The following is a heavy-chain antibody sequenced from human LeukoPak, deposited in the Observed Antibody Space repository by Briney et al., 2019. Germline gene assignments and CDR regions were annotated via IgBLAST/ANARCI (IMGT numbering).Heavy chain of an antibody. Sequence: PGGSLRLSCAASGFTDSSNYMSWVRQAPGKGLERVSVISSGGSTYYADSVKGRFTISRDNSKNTLYLQMNSLRAEDTAVYYCARGYGPYYGPIDYWGQGTLVTVSS. D-gene: IGHD3-16*01. V-gene: IGHV3-53*01. CDR1: GFTDSSNY. CDR3: ARGYGPYYGPIDY. CDR2: ISSGGST. J-gene: IGHJ4*02.